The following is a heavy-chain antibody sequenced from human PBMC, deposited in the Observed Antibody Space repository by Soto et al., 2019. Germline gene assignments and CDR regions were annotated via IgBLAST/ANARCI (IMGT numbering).Heavy chain of an antibody. Sequence: PSETLSLTCTVSGGSISSYYWSWIRQPPGKGLEWIGYIYYSGSTNYNPSLKSRVTISVDTSKNQFSLKLSSVTAADTAVYYCARDGAVAGYFDYWGQGTLVTVSS. V-gene: IGHV4-59*01. J-gene: IGHJ4*02. CDR3: ARDGAVAGYFDY. CDR2: IYYSGST. CDR1: GGSISSYY. D-gene: IGHD6-19*01.